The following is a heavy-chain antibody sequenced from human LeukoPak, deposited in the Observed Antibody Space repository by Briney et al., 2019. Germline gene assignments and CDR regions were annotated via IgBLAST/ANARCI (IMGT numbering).Heavy chain of an antibody. CDR1: GFSFSSYT. Sequence: GGSLRLSCAASGFSFSSYTMNWVRQAPGKGLEWVSSIRSSSSYIYYADSLKGRFTISRDNAKNSLYLQMNSLRAEDTAVYYCARDPQGNSSSWFDYWGQGTLVTVSS. V-gene: IGHV3-21*01. D-gene: IGHD6-13*01. CDR2: IRSSSSYI. CDR3: ARDPQGNSSSWFDY. J-gene: IGHJ4*02.